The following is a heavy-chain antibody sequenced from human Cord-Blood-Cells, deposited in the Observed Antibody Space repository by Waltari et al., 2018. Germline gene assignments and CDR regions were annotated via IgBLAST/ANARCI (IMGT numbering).Heavy chain of an antibody. CDR3: ARPRGSGSYYDAFDI. D-gene: IGHD3-10*01. CDR2: IYYSGST. CDR1: GGSISSSSYY. Sequence: QLQLQESGPGLVKPSETLSLTCTVSGGSISSSSYYWGWIRQPPGKGLEWIGRIYYSGSTNYNPSLKSRVTISVDTSKSHFSLRLSSVTAADTAVYYCARPRGSGSYYDAFDIWGQGTMVTVSS. V-gene: IGHV4-39*01. J-gene: IGHJ3*02.